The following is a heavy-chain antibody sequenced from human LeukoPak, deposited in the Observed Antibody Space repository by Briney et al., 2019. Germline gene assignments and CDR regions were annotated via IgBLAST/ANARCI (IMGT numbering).Heavy chain of an antibody. D-gene: IGHD5-18*01. J-gene: IGHJ4*02. V-gene: IGHV3-30-3*01. Sequence: PGGSLRLSCVGSGFTFSNAWMNWVRQAPGKGLEWVAVISYDGSNKYYADSVKGRFTISRDNSKNTLYLQMNNLRGEDTAVYYCARAVGLQLCLNYWGQGTLVTVSS. CDR3: ARAVGLQLCLNY. CDR1: GFTFSNAW. CDR2: ISYDGSNK.